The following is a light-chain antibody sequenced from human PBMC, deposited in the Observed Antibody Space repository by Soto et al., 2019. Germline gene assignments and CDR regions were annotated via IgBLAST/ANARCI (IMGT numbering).Light chain of an antibody. V-gene: IGKV3-20*01. J-gene: IGKJ4*01. Sequence: EIVLTQSPGTLSLSPGERATLSCRASQSVAKNFLAWYQQKPGQAPRLLIYGASTRATGIPDRFSGSGSGNDFPFTISRRESDDFAVYHCHKYASAPLSIGGGNQVDIK. CDR1: QSVAKNF. CDR2: GAS. CDR3: HKYASAPLS.